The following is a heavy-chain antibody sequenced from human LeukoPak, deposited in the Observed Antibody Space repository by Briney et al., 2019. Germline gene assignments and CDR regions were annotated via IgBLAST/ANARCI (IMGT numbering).Heavy chain of an antibody. CDR3: ARQVTDY. J-gene: IGHJ4*02. V-gene: IGHV4-34*01. CDR1: GGSFSGYY. D-gene: IGHD4-11*01. Sequence: SETLSLTCAVYGGSFSGYYWSWIRQPPGKGLEWIGEINHSGSTNYNPSLKSRVTISVDTSKNQFSLKLSSVTAADTAVYYRARQVTDYWGQGTLVTVSS. CDR2: INHSGST.